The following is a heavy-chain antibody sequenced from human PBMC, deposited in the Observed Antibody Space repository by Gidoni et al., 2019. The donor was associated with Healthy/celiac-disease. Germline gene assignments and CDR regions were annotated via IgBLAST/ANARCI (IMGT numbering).Heavy chain of an antibody. CDR2: ISYDGSNK. V-gene: IGHV3-30-3*01. CDR1: GFTFSSFS. Sequence: QVQLVESGGGVVPPGGSLILPCAAFGFTFSSFSMHWVRQAPGTGLEWVAVISYDGSNKYYADSVEGRFTISRDNSKNTLYLQMNSLRAEDTAVYYCARGVGYGSLDSSGYYYGDFDYWGQGTLVTVSS. CDR3: ARGVGYGSLDSSGYYYGDFDY. J-gene: IGHJ4*02. D-gene: IGHD3-22*01.